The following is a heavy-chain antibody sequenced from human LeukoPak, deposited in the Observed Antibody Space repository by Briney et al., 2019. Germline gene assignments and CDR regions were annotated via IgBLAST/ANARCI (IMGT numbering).Heavy chain of an antibody. CDR2: ISSSSSTI. J-gene: IGHJ4*02. V-gene: IGHV3-48*01. Sequence: PGGSLRLSCAASGFTFSSYSMNWVRQAPGKGLERVSYISSSSSTIYYADSVKGRFTISRDNAKNSLYLQMNSLRAEDTAVYYCVASTGYSSSWFYFDYWGQGTLVTVSS. CDR3: VASTGYSSSWFYFDY. D-gene: IGHD6-13*01. CDR1: GFTFSSYS.